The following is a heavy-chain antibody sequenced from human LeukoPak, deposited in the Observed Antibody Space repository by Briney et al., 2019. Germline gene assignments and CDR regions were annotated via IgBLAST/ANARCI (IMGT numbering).Heavy chain of an antibody. CDR2: ISSSGSTI. Sequence: GGSLRLSCAASGLTFSIHWMNWVRQAPGKGLEWVSYISSSGSTIYYADSVKGRFTISRDNAKNSLYLQMNSLRAEDTAVYYCVRRLMGAFDIWGQGTMVTVSS. CDR3: VRRLMGAFDI. J-gene: IGHJ3*02. V-gene: IGHV3-48*04. CDR1: GLTFSIHW.